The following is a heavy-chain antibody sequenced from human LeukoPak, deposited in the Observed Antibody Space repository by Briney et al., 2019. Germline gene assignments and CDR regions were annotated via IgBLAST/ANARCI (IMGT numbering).Heavy chain of an antibody. CDR1: GFTFSDYY. Sequence: TAGGSLRLSCAASGFTFSDYYMSWIRQAPGKGLEWVSYISSSSSYTNYADSVKGRFTISRDNAKNSLYLQMNSLRAEDTAMYYCARALTTSATVTTGYWGQGTLVTVSS. CDR2: ISSSSSYT. D-gene: IGHD4-17*01. CDR3: ARALTTSATVTTGY. J-gene: IGHJ4*02. V-gene: IGHV3-11*06.